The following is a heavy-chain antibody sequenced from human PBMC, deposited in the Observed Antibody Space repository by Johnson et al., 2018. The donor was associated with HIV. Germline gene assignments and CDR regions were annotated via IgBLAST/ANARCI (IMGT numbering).Heavy chain of an antibody. Sequence: EVQLVESGGGSGQPGGSLRLSCAASGFTLSDHWMHWFRQVPGKGLAWVSRIDSVGRGTSYADSVKGRFTISRDNAKNTLYLQMNSLRAEDTAIYYCAKDRQPANYGAFDVWGQVTMVTVSS. CDR2: IDSVGRGT. CDR1: GFTLSDHW. D-gene: IGHD3-10*01. J-gene: IGHJ3*01. CDR3: AKDRQPANYGAFDV. V-gene: IGHV3-74*01.